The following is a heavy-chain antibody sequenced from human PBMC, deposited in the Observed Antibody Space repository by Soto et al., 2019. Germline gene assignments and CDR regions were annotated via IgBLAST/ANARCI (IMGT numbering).Heavy chain of an antibody. CDR3: GVGGGLPRYY. V-gene: IGHV4-30-2*01. J-gene: IGHJ4*02. Sequence: QLQLQESGSGLVKPSQTLSLTCAVSAGSISSGGYSWSWIRQPPGKGLEWIGSIYHSGSTYYNPSLKSPVTISVDWSKNQFSLKLSSVTAGDTAGYYWGVGGGLPRYYWGQATPVTFSA. CDR2: IYHSGST. D-gene: IGHD1-26*01. CDR1: AGSISSGGYS.